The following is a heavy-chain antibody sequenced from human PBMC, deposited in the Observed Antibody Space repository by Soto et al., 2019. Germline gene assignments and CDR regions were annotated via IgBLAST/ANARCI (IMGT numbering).Heavy chain of an antibody. CDR2: IWYDGSNK. V-gene: IGHV3-33*01. CDR1: GFTFSNYG. CDR3: ARTRYSSGWGLDYYYGMDV. D-gene: IGHD6-19*01. J-gene: IGHJ6*04. Sequence: GGSLRLSCETSGFTFSNYGMHWVRQAPGKGLEWVAVIWYDGSNKYYADSVKGRFTTSRDNSKNTLYLQMNSLRAEDTAVYYCARTRYSSGWGLDYYYGMDVWGKGT.